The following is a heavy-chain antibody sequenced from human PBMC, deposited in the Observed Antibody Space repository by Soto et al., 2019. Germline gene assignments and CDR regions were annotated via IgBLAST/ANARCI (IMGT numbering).Heavy chain of an antibody. CDR3: AGEGSYETLSGNSHIFD. CDR1: GHPLSYRY. CDR2: MRPLTGDT. Sequence: QVPLVQSGAEVKQTGSSVKISCKTSGHPLSYRYLHWFRQAPGQAFEWRGRMRPLTGDTNNAQKVHDRLTLTRDRPMTTAYMELRSLTSDDTAIYYCAGEGSYETLSGNSHIFDWGQGTLVSVSS. J-gene: IGHJ4*02. V-gene: IGHV1-45*02. D-gene: IGHD3-9*01.